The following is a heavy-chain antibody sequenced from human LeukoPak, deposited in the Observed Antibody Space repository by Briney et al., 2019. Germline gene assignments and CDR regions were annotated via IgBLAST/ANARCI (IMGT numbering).Heavy chain of an antibody. D-gene: IGHD3-22*01. CDR3: ARDNYDSSGYYSSHYYYGMDV. CDR2: INPNSGGT. Sequence: RASVKVSCKASGYTFTGYYMHWVRQAPGQGLEWMGRINPNSGGTNYAQKFQGRVTMTRDTSISTAYMELSRLRSDDTAVYYCARDNYDSSGYYSSHYYYGMDVWGQGTTVTVSS. V-gene: IGHV1-2*06. J-gene: IGHJ6*02. CDR1: GYTFTGYY.